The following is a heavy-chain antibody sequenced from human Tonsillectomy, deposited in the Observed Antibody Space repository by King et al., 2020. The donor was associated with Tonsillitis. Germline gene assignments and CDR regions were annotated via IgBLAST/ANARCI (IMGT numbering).Heavy chain of an antibody. CDR3: SRDRGYYGSGSYSYFDY. CDR2: IRTKTYGETT. CDR1: GFTFGDYA. V-gene: IGHV3-49*03. D-gene: IGHD3-10*01. J-gene: IGHJ4*02. Sequence: VQLVESGGGLVQPGRSLRLSCTASGFTFGDYAMSWFRQAPGKGLEWVGFIRTKTYGETTQYAASVRGRFTISRDESESIAYLQMNSLKTEDTAVYYCSRDRGYYGSGSYSYFDYWGQGVLVTVSS.